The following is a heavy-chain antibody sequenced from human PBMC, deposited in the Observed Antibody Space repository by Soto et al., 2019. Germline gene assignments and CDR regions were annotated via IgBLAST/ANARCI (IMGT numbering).Heavy chain of an antibody. Sequence: PSETLSLTCTVSGGSISSSSYYWGWIRQPPGKGLEWIGSIYYSGSTYYNPSLKSRVTISVDTSKNQFSLKLSSVTAADTAVYYCARHGDYSNYLGGALYYYYYGMDVWGQGTTVTVSS. D-gene: IGHD4-4*01. CDR1: GGSISSSSYY. J-gene: IGHJ6*02. CDR3: ARHGDYSNYLGGALYYYYYGMDV. CDR2: IYYSGST. V-gene: IGHV4-39*01.